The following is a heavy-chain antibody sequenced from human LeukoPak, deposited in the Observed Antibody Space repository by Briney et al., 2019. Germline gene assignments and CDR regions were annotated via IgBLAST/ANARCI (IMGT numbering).Heavy chain of an antibody. CDR2: IIPIFGTA. CDR1: GGTFSSYA. CDR3: ARVKGSSLTSDYYFDY. D-gene: IGHD6-13*01. V-gene: IGHV1-69*13. J-gene: IGHJ4*02. Sequence: ASVKVSCKASGGTFSSYAISWVRQAPGQGLERMGGIIPIFGTANYAQKFQGRVTITADESTSTAYMELSSLRSEDTAVYYCARVKGSSLTSDYYFDYWGQGTLVTVSS.